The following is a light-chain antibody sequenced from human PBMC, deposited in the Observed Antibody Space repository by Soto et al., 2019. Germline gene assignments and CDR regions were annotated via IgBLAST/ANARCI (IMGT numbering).Light chain of an antibody. CDR3: GTWHSDSYV. V-gene: IGLV1-51*01. CDR1: SSNIGSND. J-gene: IGLJ1*01. CDR2: DNN. Sequence: QSVLTHPPSVSAAPGQKVTIPCSGGSSNIGSNDVCWYQQVPGTAPKVLIYDNNKRPSGIPDRFSGSKSGTSATLGISGLQTGDEADYYCGTWHSDSYVFGSGTKVTVL.